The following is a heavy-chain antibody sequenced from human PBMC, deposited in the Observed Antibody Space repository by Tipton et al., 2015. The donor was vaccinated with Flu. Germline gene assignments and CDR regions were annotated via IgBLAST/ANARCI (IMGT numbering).Heavy chain of an antibody. J-gene: IGHJ4*02. Sequence: QLVQSGAEVKKPGESLKISCKGFGSTFTTYWIGWVRQMPGRGLEWMGIIYPGDPDTRYRPSFQGQVTISADKSSSTAYLQWSSLKASDTAMYYCVRQGIGYDKDDSSGWGFWGQGTLVTVSS. CDR3: VRQGIGYDKDDSSGWGF. V-gene: IGHV5-51*01. CDR2: IYPGDPDT. CDR1: GSTFTTYW. D-gene: IGHD3-22*01.